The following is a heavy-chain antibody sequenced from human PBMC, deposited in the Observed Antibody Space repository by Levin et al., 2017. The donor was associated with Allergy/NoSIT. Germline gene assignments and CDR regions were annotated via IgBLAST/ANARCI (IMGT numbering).Heavy chain of an antibody. CDR3: AKLMAGRFCDY. V-gene: IGHV5-51*01. CDR1: GYTFSTNW. Sequence: PGESLKISCKGSGYTFSTNWIAWVRQMPGKGLEWMGIIYAGDSDTRYNPSFQGQVTISVDKSISTAYLQWSSLKASDTAIYYCAKLMAGRFCDYWGQGTLVTVSS. CDR2: IYAGDSDT. J-gene: IGHJ4*02. D-gene: IGHD3-16*01.